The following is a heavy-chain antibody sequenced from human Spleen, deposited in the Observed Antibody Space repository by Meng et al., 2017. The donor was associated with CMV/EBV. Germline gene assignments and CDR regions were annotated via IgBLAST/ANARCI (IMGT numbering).Heavy chain of an antibody. CDR3: TRDSRCSSTSCYILGAFDI. V-gene: IGHV3-49*04. D-gene: IGHD2-2*02. CDR1: GLTVSSNY. CDR2: IRSKAYGGTT. Sequence: GGSLRLSCATSGLTVSSNYMNWVRQAPGKGLEWVGFIRSKAYGGTTEYAASVKGRFTISRDDSKSIAYLQMNSLKTEDTAVYYCTRDSRCSSTSCYILGAFDIWGQGTMVTVSS. J-gene: IGHJ3*02.